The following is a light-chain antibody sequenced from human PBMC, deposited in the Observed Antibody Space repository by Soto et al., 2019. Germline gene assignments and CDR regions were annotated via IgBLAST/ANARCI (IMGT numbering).Light chain of an antibody. CDR1: QGIRNF. J-gene: IGKJ3*01. Sequence: DIQMTQSPTSLSASVGDRVTITCRASQGIRNFVVCYQQKPGKAPKLLIYAASTLQSGVPSRFSGSGSGTDFNLTINSLQPEDVATYSCQKYSSVPVFGPGTKVEIK. CDR2: AAS. V-gene: IGKV1-27*01. CDR3: QKYSSVPV.